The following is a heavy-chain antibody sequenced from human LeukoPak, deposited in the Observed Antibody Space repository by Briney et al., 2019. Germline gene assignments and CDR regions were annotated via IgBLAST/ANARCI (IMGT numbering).Heavy chain of an antibody. CDR3: ARDRSTSAAAGTPLGY. J-gene: IGHJ4*02. Sequence: ASVKVSCKASGHTFTSYGISWVRQAPRQGLEWMGWISAYNGNTNYAQKLQGRVTMTTDTSTSTAYMELRSLRSDDTAVYYCARDRSTSAAAGTPLGYWGQGTLVTVSS. D-gene: IGHD6-13*01. CDR1: GHTFTSYG. V-gene: IGHV1-18*01. CDR2: ISAYNGNT.